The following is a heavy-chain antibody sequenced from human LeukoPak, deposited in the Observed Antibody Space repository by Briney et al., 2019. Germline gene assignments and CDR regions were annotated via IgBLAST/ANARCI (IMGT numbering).Heavy chain of an antibody. V-gene: IGHV6-1*01. CDR1: GDSVSSNGAA. CDR2: TFYRSKWYN. D-gene: IGHD3-3*01. CDR3: ARETSFRYYDIWSGWDY. J-gene: IGHJ4*02. Sequence: SQTLSLTCAISGDSVSSNGAAWNWIRQSPSRGLEWLGRTFYRSKWYNDYAVSVKSRITINPDTSKNQVSLQLNSVTPEDTAVYYCARETSFRYYDIWSGWDYWGQGTLVTVSS.